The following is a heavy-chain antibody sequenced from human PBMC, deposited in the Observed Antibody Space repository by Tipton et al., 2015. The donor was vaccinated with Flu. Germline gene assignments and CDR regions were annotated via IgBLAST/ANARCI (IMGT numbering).Heavy chain of an antibody. Sequence: SPRLSCAASGFTFSSYEMNWVRQAPGKGLEWVSYISSSGSTIYYADSVKGRFTISRDNAKNSLYLQMNSLRAEDTAVYYCARDRWYSGSYLPSYYFDYWGQGTLVTVSS. J-gene: IGHJ4*02. CDR1: GFTFSSYE. D-gene: IGHD1-26*01. V-gene: IGHV3-48*03. CDR2: ISSSGSTI. CDR3: ARDRWYSGSYLPSYYFDY.